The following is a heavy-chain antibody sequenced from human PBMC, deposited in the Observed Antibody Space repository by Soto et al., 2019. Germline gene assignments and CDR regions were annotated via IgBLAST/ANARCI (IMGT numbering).Heavy chain of an antibody. CDR3: ARDGYCSGGSCPYYFDY. D-gene: IGHD2-15*01. V-gene: IGHV3-48*01. CDR1: GFTFSSYS. CDR2: ISSSSSTI. J-gene: IGHJ4*02. Sequence: VQLVESGGGLVQPGGSLRLSCAASGFTFSSYSMNWVRQAPGKGLEWVSHISSSSSTIYYADSVKGRFTISRDNAKNSLYLQMNSLRAEDTAVYYCARDGYCSGGSCPYYFDYWGQGTLVTVSS.